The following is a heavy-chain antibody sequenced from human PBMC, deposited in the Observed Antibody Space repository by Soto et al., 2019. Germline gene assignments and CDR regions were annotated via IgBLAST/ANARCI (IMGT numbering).Heavy chain of an antibody. J-gene: IGHJ6*03. Sequence: GGSLRLSCAASGFTFSSYWMSWVRQAPGKGLEWVANIKQDGSEKYYVDSVKGRFTISRDNAKNSLYLQMNSLRAEDTAVYYCARDQKYDFWSGYPTFYYYYYMDVWGKGTTVTVSS. V-gene: IGHV3-7*01. D-gene: IGHD3-3*01. CDR1: GFTFSSYW. CDR3: ARDQKYDFWSGYPTFYYYYYMDV. CDR2: IKQDGSEK.